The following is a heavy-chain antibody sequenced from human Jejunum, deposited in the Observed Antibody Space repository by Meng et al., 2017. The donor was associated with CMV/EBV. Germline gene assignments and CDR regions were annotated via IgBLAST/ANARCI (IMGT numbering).Heavy chain of an antibody. Sequence: EYTFIDYYMHWVRQAPGQGLEWMGWITPNPGDTNYAQKFQGRVTMTRDMSINTVYMELTRLRSDDTAVYYCAKDGGSYLDYYFDYWGQGTLVTVSS. CDR3: AKDGGSYLDYYFDY. V-gene: IGHV1-2*02. CDR1: EYTFIDYY. D-gene: IGHD1-26*01. J-gene: IGHJ4*02. CDR2: ITPNPGDT.